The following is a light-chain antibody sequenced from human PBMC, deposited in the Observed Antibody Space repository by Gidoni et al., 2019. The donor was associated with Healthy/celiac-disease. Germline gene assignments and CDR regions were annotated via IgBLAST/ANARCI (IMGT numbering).Light chain of an antibody. J-gene: IGKJ2*01. Sequence: DSVMTPSPLRLPVTPGEPASIYCRSSQSLLHTNGYNYLDWYLPKPGQSPQLLIYLGSNRASGVPDRFSGSGSGTDFTLKISRVEAEDVGVYYCMQALQTPPYTFGQGTKLEIK. V-gene: IGKV2-28*01. CDR1: QSLLHTNGYNY. CDR2: LGS. CDR3: MQALQTPPYT.